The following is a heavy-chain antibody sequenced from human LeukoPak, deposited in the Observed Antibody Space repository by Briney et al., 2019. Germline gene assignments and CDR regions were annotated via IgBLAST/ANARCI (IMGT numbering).Heavy chain of an antibody. CDR3: ARPHYYDSRIDP. D-gene: IGHD3-22*01. V-gene: IGHV4-30-4*01. J-gene: IGHJ5*02. Sequence: SETLSLTCTVSGGSISSGDYYWSWLRQPPGKGLEWIAYMYYSGSTYYNPSRKSRVTMSADTSKNQLSLKLSSVTAADTAVYYCARPHYYDSRIDPWGQGILVTVSS. CDR2: MYYSGST. CDR1: GGSISSGDYY.